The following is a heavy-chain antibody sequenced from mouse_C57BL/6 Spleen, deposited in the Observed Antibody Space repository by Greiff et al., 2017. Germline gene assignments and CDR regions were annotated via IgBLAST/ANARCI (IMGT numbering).Heavy chain of an antibody. V-gene: IGHV14-4*01. CDR1: GFNIKDDY. CDR2: IDPENGDT. CDR3: TTEYYGSTRTNFDD. D-gene: IGHD1-1*01. J-gene: IGHJ2*01. Sequence: EVQLQQSGAELVRPGASVKLSCTASGFNIKDDYMHWVKQRPEQGLEWIGWIDPENGDTEYASKFQGKATITADTSSNTAYLQLSSLTSEDTAVYYCTTEYYGSTRTNFDDWGQGTTLTVSS.